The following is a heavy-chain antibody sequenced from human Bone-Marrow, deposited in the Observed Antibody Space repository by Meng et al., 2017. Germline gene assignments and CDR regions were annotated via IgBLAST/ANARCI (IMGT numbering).Heavy chain of an antibody. J-gene: IGHJ4*02. CDR1: GYTFPDYW. V-gene: IGHV1-2*06. Sequence: QGGRGQAGAEVKKPGASVKVSCKASGYTFPDYWLHWVRRAPGQGLEWMGRINPKSGDTHYAQRFQGRVTMTGDTSISTAYMELSGLRSDDTAMYYCARDEDISAAGKLFGDYWGQGTLVTVSS. CDR3: ARDEDISAAGKLFGDY. D-gene: IGHD6-13*01. CDR2: INPKSGDT.